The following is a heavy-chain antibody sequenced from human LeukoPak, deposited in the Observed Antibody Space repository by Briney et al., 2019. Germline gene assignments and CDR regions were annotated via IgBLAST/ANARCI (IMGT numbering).Heavy chain of an antibody. CDR3: ARDWLDYDFWSGPPHYYYMDV. Sequence: PSETLSLTCTVSGGSISSYYWSWIRQPAGKGLEWIGRIYTSGSTNYNPSLKSRVTMSVDTSKNQFSLKLSSVTAADTAVYYCARDWLDYDFWSGPPHYYYMDVWGKGTTVTVSS. CDR2: IYTSGST. CDR1: GGSISSYY. D-gene: IGHD3-3*01. V-gene: IGHV4-4*07. J-gene: IGHJ6*03.